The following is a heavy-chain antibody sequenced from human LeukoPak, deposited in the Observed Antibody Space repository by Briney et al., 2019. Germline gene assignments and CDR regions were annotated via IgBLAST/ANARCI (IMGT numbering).Heavy chain of an antibody. CDR1: GYTLTGYY. D-gene: IGHD5-18*01. CDR3: ARGHRYGFLSGDHYYYYMDV. Sequence: ASVKVSCKASGYTLTGYYMYWVRQAPGQGLDWMGWINPKSGGTNYAQKFQGRVTMTRDTSISTAYMELRRLRSDDTAVYYCARGHRYGFLSGDHYYYYMDVWGKGTSVTISS. J-gene: IGHJ6*03. CDR2: INPKSGGT. V-gene: IGHV1-2*02.